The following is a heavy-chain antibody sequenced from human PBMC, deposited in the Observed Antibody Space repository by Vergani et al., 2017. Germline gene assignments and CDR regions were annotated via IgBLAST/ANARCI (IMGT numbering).Heavy chain of an antibody. D-gene: IGHD4-11*01. J-gene: IGHJ6*03. CDR3: ARVNTETNGHLYYYYYMDV. Sequence: QVQLQQWGGGLLKPSETLSLTCVVNGGSFTSYHWTWIRPSPGEGLEWVGDIDHTGRPDYNPSLRSRITMSVDKSRNQFSLTLNSVTATDTAIYFCARVNTETNGHLYYYYYMDVWGQGTAVTVS. CDR1: GGSFTSYH. V-gene: IGHV4-34*01. CDR2: IDHTGRP.